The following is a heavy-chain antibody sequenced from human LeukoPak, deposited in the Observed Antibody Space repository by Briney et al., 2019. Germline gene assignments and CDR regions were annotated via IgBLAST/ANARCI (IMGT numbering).Heavy chain of an antibody. Sequence: GASVKVSCKASGYTFTGYYMHWVRQAPGQGLEWMGWINPNSGGTNYAQKFQGRVTMTRDTSISTAYMELSRLRSDDTAVYYCARISLPSWKPGYFDYWGQGTLVTVSS. J-gene: IGHJ4*02. CDR2: INPNSGGT. CDR1: GYTFTGYY. V-gene: IGHV1-2*02. CDR3: ARISLPSWKPGYFDY. D-gene: IGHD2-2*01.